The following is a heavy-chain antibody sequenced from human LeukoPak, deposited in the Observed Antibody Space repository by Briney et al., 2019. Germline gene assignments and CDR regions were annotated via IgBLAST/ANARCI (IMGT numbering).Heavy chain of an antibody. J-gene: IGHJ4*02. V-gene: IGHV3-23*01. D-gene: IGHD1-26*01. CDR1: GFTVSSNH. CDR2: ITDSGDGT. CDR3: AKDSPVATR. Sequence: PGGSLRLSCAASGFTVSSNHMSWVRQAPGKGLEWVSSITDSGDGTYYADSVKGRFTISRDDSKNTLYLQMNSLRVEDTAVYYCAKDSPVATRWGQGTLVTVSS.